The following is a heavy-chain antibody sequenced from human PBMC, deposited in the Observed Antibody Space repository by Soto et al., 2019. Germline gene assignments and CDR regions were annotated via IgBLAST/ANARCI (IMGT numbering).Heavy chain of an antibody. D-gene: IGHD6-19*01. CDR2: ISYDGSNK. V-gene: IGHV3-30*03. Sequence: GGSLRLSCAASGFTFSSYGMHWVRQAPGKGLEWVAVISYDGSNKYYADSVRGRFTISRDNSKNTLYLQMNNLRAEDTAVYYCVRDQSVAGPTTLFDPWGQGVLVTVSS. CDR3: VRDQSVAGPTTLFDP. J-gene: IGHJ5*02. CDR1: GFTFSSYG.